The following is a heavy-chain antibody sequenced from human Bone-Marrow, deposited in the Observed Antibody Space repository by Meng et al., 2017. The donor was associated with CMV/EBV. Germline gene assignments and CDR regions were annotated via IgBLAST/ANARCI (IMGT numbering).Heavy chain of an antibody. CDR1: GFTLSSNS. CDR3: ARDKKGYAIFDY. J-gene: IGHJ4*02. Sequence: GESLKISCTASGFTLSSNSMSWVRQATGKGLEWDSSISSSSSYIYYADSVKGRFTNSRDNAKNSLYLQMNSLGAEDTAVYYCARDKKGYAIFDYWGQGTLVTVSS. CDR2: ISSSSSYI. V-gene: IGHV3-21*01. D-gene: IGHD2-2*01.